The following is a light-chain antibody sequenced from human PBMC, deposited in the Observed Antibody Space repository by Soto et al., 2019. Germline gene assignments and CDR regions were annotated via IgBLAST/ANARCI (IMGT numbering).Light chain of an antibody. J-gene: IGKJ5*01. CDR1: QSVSSY. CDR2: DAS. Sequence: EIGLTQSPATLSLSPGERATLSCRASQSVSSYLAWYQQKPGQAPRLLIYDASNRATGIPARFSGSGSGTDFTLTISSLEPEDFVVYYCQQRTSWPITFGQGTRLEIK. CDR3: QQRTSWPIT. V-gene: IGKV3-11*01.